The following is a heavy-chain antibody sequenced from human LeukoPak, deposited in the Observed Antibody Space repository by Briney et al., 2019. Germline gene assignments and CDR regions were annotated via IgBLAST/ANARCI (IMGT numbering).Heavy chain of an antibody. CDR2: ISGTGSST. CDR1: GFTYSTYA. D-gene: IGHD3-16*02. Sequence: GGSLRLSCAASGFTYSTYAMTWVRQAPGKGLEWVSSISGTGSSTYYADSVKGRITISRDNSKSTLYLQMSSLRAEDTAVYYCAKVAYDFVWGTYRPPFDYWGQGTLVTVSS. CDR3: AKVAYDFVWGTYRPPFDY. V-gene: IGHV3-23*01. J-gene: IGHJ4*02.